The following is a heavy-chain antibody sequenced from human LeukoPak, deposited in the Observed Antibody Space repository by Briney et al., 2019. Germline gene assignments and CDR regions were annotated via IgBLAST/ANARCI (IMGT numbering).Heavy chain of an antibody. CDR3: VKDFSQIYDVLTGYYPFDY. CDR1: GFTFSSYA. CDR2: ISTNGGTT. V-gene: IGHV3-64D*06. J-gene: IGHJ4*02. D-gene: IGHD3-9*01. Sequence: GGSLRLSCSASGFTFSSYAMHWVRQAPGKGLEYVPGISTNGGTTYYADSVKGRFTISRDNSKNTLYLQMSSLRAEDTAVFYCVKDFSQIYDVLTGYYPFDYWGQGTPVTVSS.